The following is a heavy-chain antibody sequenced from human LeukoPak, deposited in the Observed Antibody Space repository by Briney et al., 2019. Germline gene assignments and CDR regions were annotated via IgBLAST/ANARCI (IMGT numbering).Heavy chain of an antibody. CDR1: GYSFTGYD. CDR2: ISPNSGGT. Sequence: ASVKVSCKAFGYSFTGYDIQWVRQAPGQGLEWMGWISPNSGGTNYAQKFQGRVTMTRDTSISTAYMELSRLRSDDTAIYYCARDSSEGYLDYWGQGTLVTVSS. V-gene: IGHV1-2*02. J-gene: IGHJ4*02. CDR3: ARDSSEGYLDY. D-gene: IGHD1-26*01.